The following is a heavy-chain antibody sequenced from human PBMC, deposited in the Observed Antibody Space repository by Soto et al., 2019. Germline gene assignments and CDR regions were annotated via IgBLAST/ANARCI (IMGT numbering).Heavy chain of an antibody. CDR1: GGSTSSGSFY. J-gene: IGHJ6*02. D-gene: IGHD5-18*01. CDR2: IYYSGIS. V-gene: IGHV4-31*03. CDR3: ARNGYTYGMDV. Sequence: NPSETLSLTCTVSGGSTSSGSFYWSWIRQHPGKGLEWIGYIYYSGISYYNPSLKSRVSISLDTSRNQFSMTLNSVTAADTAVYYCARNGYTYGMDVWGQGATVTVSS.